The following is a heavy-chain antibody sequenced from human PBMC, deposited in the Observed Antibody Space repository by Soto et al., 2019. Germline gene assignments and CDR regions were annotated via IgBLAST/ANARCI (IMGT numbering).Heavy chain of an antibody. V-gene: IGHV3-21*01. J-gene: IGHJ4*02. CDR2: ISSSSSYI. CDR3: ARRGGLLYYFDY. CDR1: GFTFSSYS. Sequence: EVQLVESGGGLVKPGGSLRLSCAASGFTFSSYSMNWVRQAPGKGLEWVSSISSSSSYIYYADSVKGRFTISRDNAKNSLYLQMNSLRAEDTAVYYCARRGGLLYYFDYWGQGTLVTVSS. D-gene: IGHD1-26*01.